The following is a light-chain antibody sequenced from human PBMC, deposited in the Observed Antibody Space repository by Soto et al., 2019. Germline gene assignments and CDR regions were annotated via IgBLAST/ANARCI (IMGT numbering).Light chain of an antibody. V-gene: IGKV1-13*02. CDR3: QQYNSYS. CDR1: QGIGTY. CDR2: HAS. J-gene: IGKJ1*01. Sequence: AIQLTQSPSSLSASVGDRVTVTCRASQGIGTYLVWYQQKPGTAPKLLIYHASSLESGVPSRFSGSGSGTEFTLTISSLQPDDFATYYCQQYNSYSFGQGTKVDNK.